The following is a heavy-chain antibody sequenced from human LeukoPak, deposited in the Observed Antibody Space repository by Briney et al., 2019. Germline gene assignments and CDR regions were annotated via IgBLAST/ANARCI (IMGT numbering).Heavy chain of an antibody. Sequence: SVKVSCKASGGTFSSYAISWVRQAPGQGLEWMGGIIPIFGTANYAQKFQGRVTITTDESTSTAYMELSSLRSEDTAVYYCATLARGRLYSSSWYDFDYWGQGTLVTVSS. CDR1: GGTFSSYA. D-gene: IGHD6-13*01. CDR3: ATLARGRLYSSSWYDFDY. V-gene: IGHV1-69*05. CDR2: IIPIFGTA. J-gene: IGHJ4*02.